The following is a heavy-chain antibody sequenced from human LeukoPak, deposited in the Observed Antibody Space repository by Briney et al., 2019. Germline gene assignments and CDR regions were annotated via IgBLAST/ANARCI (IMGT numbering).Heavy chain of an antibody. CDR1: GFTFSSYW. V-gene: IGHV3-7*01. J-gene: IGHJ4*02. CDR2: IKQDGSEK. Sequence: GGSLRLSCAASGFTFSSYWMSWVRQAPGKGLEWVANIKQDGSEKYYVDSVKGRFTMSRDNAKNSVYLQMNSLRAEDTAVYYCSRDGQNKDFWSGGDYWGQGTLVTVSS. D-gene: IGHD3-3*01. CDR3: SRDGQNKDFWSGGDY.